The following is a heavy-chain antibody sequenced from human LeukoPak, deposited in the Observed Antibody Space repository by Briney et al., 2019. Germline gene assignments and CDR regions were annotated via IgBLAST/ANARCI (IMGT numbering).Heavy chain of an antibody. CDR2: ISSSSSYI. CDR1: GFTFNNHA. V-gene: IGHV3-21*01. Sequence: GGSLRLSCIASGFTFNNHAMNWVRQAPGKGLEWVSSISSSSSYIYYADSVKGRFTISRDNAKNSLYLQMNSLRAEDTAVYYCARDRAAMGCFDYWGQGTLVTVSS. J-gene: IGHJ4*02. D-gene: IGHD5-18*01. CDR3: ARDRAAMGCFDY.